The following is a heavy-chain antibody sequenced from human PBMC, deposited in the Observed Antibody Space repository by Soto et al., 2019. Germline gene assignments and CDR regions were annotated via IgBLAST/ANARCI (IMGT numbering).Heavy chain of an antibody. CDR3: ARDSPDEDFWSGYYSLDV. V-gene: IGHV3-7*01. CDR1: GGTFSSYA. D-gene: IGHD3-3*01. Sequence: GASVKVSCKASGGTFSSYAISWVRQAPGKGLEWVANIKQDGSEKYYVDSVKGRFTISRDNAKNSLYLQMKSLRAEDTAVYYCARDSPDEDFWSGYYSLDVWGQVTTVTVSS. J-gene: IGHJ6*02. CDR2: IKQDGSEK.